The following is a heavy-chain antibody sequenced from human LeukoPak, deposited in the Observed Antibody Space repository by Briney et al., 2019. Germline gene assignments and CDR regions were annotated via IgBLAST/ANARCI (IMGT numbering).Heavy chain of an antibody. CDR3: ARDVPNPHYDFWSGPFDY. D-gene: IGHD3-3*01. J-gene: IGHJ4*02. Sequence: GGSLRLSCAASGFTFNSYAMSWLRQAPGKGLDWVSAISGSGGSTYYADSVKGRFTISRDNSKNTLYLQMNSLRAEDTAVYYCARDVPNPHYDFWSGPFDYWGQGTLVTVSS. CDR2: ISGSGGST. CDR1: GFTFNSYA. V-gene: IGHV3-23*01.